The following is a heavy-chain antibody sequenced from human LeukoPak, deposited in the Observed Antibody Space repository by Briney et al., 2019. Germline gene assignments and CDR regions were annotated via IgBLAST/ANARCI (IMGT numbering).Heavy chain of an antibody. Sequence: SVKVSCKASGGTFSTYAISWVRQAPGQGLEWMGRIIPILDIANYAQKFQGRVTIIADKSTSTAYMELSSLRSEDTAVYYCARDPLYYYDSSGSTNWFDPWGQGTLVTVSS. D-gene: IGHD3-22*01. J-gene: IGHJ5*02. V-gene: IGHV1-69*04. CDR2: IIPILDIA. CDR1: GGTFSTYA. CDR3: ARDPLYYYDSSGSTNWFDP.